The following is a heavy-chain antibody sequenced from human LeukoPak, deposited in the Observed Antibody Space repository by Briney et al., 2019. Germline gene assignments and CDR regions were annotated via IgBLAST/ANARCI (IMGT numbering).Heavy chain of an antibody. J-gene: IGHJ4*02. CDR3: ARDLRQWLVRRGKYYFDY. D-gene: IGHD6-19*01. CDR2: ISAYNGNT. Sequence: ASVKVSCKASGYTFTSYGISWVRQAPGQGLEWMGWISAYNGNTNYAQKLQGRVTMTTDTSTSTAYMELRSLRSDDTAVYYCARDLRQWLVRRGKYYFDYWAREPWSPSPQ. CDR1: GYTFTSYG. V-gene: IGHV1-18*01.